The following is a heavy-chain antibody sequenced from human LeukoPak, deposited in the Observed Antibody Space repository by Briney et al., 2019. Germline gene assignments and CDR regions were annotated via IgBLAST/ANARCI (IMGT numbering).Heavy chain of an antibody. CDR1: GFTFSGYA. CDR3: AKVCITIFGVVDPIDY. Sequence: GASLRLSCAASGFTFSGYAMSWVRQAPGKGLEWVSAISGSGGSTYYADSVKGRFTISRDNSKNTLYLQMNSLRAEDTAVYYCAKVCITIFGVVDPIDYWGQGTLVTVSS. CDR2: ISGSGGST. D-gene: IGHD3-3*01. J-gene: IGHJ4*02. V-gene: IGHV3-23*01.